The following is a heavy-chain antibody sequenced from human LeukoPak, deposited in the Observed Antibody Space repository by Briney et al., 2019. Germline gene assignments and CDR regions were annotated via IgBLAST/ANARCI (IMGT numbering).Heavy chain of an antibody. Sequence: SETLSLTCTVSGGSISSYYWSWIRQPPGKGLECIGYIYYSGSTNYNPSLKSRVTISVDTSKNQFSLKLSSVTAADTAVYYCARTYYGFWSGYYLFDYWGQGTLVTVSS. V-gene: IGHV4-59*08. CDR2: IYYSGST. CDR3: ARTYYGFWSGYYLFDY. J-gene: IGHJ4*02. D-gene: IGHD3-3*01. CDR1: GGSISSYY.